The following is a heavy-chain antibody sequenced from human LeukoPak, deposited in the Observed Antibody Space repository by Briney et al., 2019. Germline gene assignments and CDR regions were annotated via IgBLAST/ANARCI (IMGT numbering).Heavy chain of an antibody. J-gene: IGHJ4*02. Sequence: PSETLSHTCADYGGSFSGYYWSWIRQPPGKVLEWIGEINHSGSTNYNPSLKSRVTISVDTSKNQFSLKLSSVTAADTAVYYCGRSPGGDYFDYWGPRTLVTVSS. D-gene: IGHD1-26*01. CDR2: INHSGST. CDR3: GRSPGGDYFDY. V-gene: IGHV4-34*01. CDR1: GGSFSGYY.